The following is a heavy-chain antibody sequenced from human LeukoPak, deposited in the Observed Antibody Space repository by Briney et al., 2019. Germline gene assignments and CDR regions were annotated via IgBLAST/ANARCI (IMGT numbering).Heavy chain of an antibody. Sequence: SETLSLTCTVSGGSIRSSYYYWGWIRQPPGKGLEWIGSIYDSGSTYYNPSLKSRVTISVDTSKNQFSLKLNSVTAADTAVYYCARGAYYYEDWGRGTLVTVSS. CDR1: GGSIRSSYYY. CDR3: ARGAYYYED. D-gene: IGHD3-22*01. J-gene: IGHJ4*02. CDR2: IYDSGST. V-gene: IGHV4-39*01.